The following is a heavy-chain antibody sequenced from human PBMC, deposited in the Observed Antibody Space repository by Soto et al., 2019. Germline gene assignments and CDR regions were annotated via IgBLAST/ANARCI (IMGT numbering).Heavy chain of an antibody. CDR1: GGSISSSNW. CDR2: IYHSGST. D-gene: IGHD5-18*01. J-gene: IGHJ4*02. V-gene: IGHV4-4*02. CDR3: ARVGATAMVRRFDY. Sequence: PSETLSLTCAVSGGSISSSNWWSWVRQPPGKGLEWIGEIYHSGSTNYNPSLKSRVTISVDKSKNLFSLKLSSVTAADTAVYYCARVGATAMVRRFDYWGQGTLVTVSS.